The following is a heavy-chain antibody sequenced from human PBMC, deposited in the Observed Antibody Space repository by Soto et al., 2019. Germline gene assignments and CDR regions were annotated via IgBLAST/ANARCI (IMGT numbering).Heavy chain of an antibody. Sequence: GGSLRLSCAASGFTLGNYWMHWVRQAPGKGLVWVSRINDYGTTINYAESVEGRFIISRDDAKSEVYLQMNNLRAEDSAVYYCARGGLESFDQWGQGARVTVSS. CDR2: INDYGTTI. CDR1: GFTLGNYW. J-gene: IGHJ5*02. CDR3: ARGGLESFDQ. D-gene: IGHD1-1*01. V-gene: IGHV3-74*01.